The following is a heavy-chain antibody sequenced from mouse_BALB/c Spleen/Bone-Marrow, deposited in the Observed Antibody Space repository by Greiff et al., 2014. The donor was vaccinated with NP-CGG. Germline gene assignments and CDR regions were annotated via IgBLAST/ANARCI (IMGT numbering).Heavy chain of an antibody. CDR1: GITVSSYT. Sequence: EVHLVESGGGLVKPGESLKFSCAASGITVSSYTMSWVRQTPEKRLEWVASITGGGTTYYPDSVKGRFTISRDNARNILYLQVSSLRSGDTAIYYCARHYGYVDAMDYWGQGTSVTVSS. D-gene: IGHD1-2*01. V-gene: IGHV5-6-5*01. CDR3: ARHYGYVDAMDY. CDR2: ITGGGTT. J-gene: IGHJ4*01.